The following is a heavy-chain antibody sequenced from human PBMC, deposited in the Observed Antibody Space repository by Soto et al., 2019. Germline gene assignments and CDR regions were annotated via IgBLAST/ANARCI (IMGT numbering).Heavy chain of an antibody. Sequence: QITLKESGPTLVKPTQTLTLTCTFSGFSLTTRGVGVGWIRQPPGKALECIALIYSDDDKRYSPSLQSRLSLTKETSKTQVVLTMTFVYPVDTAPYYCAHIPNYYQYAWFDPCGQGTLVSVSS. CDR3: AHIPNYYQYAWFDP. CDR1: GFSLTTRGVG. CDR2: IYSDDDK. J-gene: IGHJ5*02. V-gene: IGHV2-5*02. D-gene: IGHD3-16*01.